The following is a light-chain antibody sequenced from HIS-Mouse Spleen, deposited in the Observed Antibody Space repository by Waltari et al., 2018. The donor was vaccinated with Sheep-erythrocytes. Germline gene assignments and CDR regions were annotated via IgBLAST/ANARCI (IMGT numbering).Light chain of an antibody. Sequence: QSALTQPASVSGSPGQSITILFTGTSSVVGSYNLVPWYQQHPGKAPKLMIYEGSKRPSGVSNRFSGSKSGNTASLTISGLQAEDEADYYCCSYAGSSTPWVFGGGTKLTVL. J-gene: IGLJ3*02. CDR2: EGS. V-gene: IGLV2-23*01. CDR1: SSVVGSYNL. CDR3: CSYAGSSTPWV.